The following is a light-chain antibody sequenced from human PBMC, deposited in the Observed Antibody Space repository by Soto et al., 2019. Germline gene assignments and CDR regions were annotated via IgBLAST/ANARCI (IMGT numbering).Light chain of an antibody. Sequence: EIVVTQSPATLSVSPGERASLSCWTSQSVSNNLAWYQQKPGQAPRLLIYGASTRATDIPARFSGSGSGTDFTLTISGLQSEDFAVYYCQQYKNWPPSITFGQGTRLEIK. V-gene: IGKV3-15*01. CDR2: GAS. CDR3: QQYKNWPPSIT. J-gene: IGKJ5*01. CDR1: QSVSNN.